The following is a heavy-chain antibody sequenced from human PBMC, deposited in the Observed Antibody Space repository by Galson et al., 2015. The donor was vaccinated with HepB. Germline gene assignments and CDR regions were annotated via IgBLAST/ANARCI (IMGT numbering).Heavy chain of an antibody. Sequence: QSGAEVKKPGESLKISCKGSGSSFTSYWIGWVRQMPGKGLEWMVIIYPGDSDTRYSPSFQGQVTISADKSISTAYLQWSSLKASDTAMYYCARIRLVSSWYGPFDYWGQGTLVTVSS. CDR3: ARIRLVSSWYGPFDY. V-gene: IGHV5-51*01. D-gene: IGHD6-13*01. CDR2: IYPGDSDT. J-gene: IGHJ4*02. CDR1: GSSFTSYW.